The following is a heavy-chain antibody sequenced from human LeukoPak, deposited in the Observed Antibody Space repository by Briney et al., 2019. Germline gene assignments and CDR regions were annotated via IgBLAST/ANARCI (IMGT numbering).Heavy chain of an antibody. D-gene: IGHD3-10*01. Sequence: GVSLRLSCAASGFTFSSYAMSWVRQAPGKGLEWVSAISDSGGSTYYADSVKGRFTISRDNSKNTLYLQMNSLRAEDTAVYYCAKDPRIRSSLNYFDYWGQGTLVTVSS. CDR2: ISDSGGST. CDR3: AKDPRIRSSLNYFDY. J-gene: IGHJ4*02. CDR1: GFTFSSYA. V-gene: IGHV3-23*01.